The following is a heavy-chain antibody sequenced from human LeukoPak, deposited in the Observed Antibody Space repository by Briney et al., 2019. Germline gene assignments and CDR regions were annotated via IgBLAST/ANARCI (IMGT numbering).Heavy chain of an antibody. J-gene: IGHJ4*02. CDR1: GFTFGSYW. CDR3: ARDSGNSGYDVHDY. D-gene: IGHD5-12*01. CDR2: IQQGGSEK. Sequence: PGGSLRLSCAASGFTFGSYWMTWVRQARRKGLEWVANIQQGGSEKNYADSVKGRFTISRDNAKNSLSLPMNSLRAEDTAVYYCARDSGNSGYDVHDYWGQGTLVTVSS. V-gene: IGHV3-7*01.